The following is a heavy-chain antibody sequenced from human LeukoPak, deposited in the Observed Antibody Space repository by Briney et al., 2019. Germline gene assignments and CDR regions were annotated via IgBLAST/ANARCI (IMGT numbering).Heavy chain of an antibody. V-gene: IGHV3-15*01. CDR2: ITSKTDRGTT. CDR1: GFTFSNAW. Sequence: GGSLRLSCAASGFTFSNAWMSWFRQSPGKGLEWVGRITSKTDRGTTDYAAPVKGRFTISRDDSKDTLYLQTHSLKTEDTAVYYCTPGSVTGYWGQGTLVTVSS. CDR3: TPGSVTGY. D-gene: IGHD4-17*01. J-gene: IGHJ4*02.